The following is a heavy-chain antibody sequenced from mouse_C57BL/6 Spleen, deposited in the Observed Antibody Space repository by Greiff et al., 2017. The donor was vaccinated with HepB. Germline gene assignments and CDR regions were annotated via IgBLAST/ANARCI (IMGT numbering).Heavy chain of an antibody. CDR3: TWLLRAMDY. J-gene: IGHJ4*01. Sequence: EVKLMESGGGLVQPGGSMKLSCVASGFTFSNYWMNWVRQSPEKGLEWVAQIRSKSDNYATHYAESVKGRFTISRDDSKSSVYLQMNNLRAEDTGIYYCTWLLRAMDYWGQGTSVTVSS. CDR2: IRSKSDNYAT. CDR1: GFTFSNYW. D-gene: IGHD2-3*01. V-gene: IGHV6-3*01.